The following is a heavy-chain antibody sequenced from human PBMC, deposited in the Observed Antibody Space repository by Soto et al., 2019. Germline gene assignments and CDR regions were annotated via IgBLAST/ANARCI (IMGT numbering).Heavy chain of an antibody. CDR3: ARDNYERSGYFDY. CDR1: GYSYGYTFTNYG. D-gene: IGHD3-22*01. J-gene: IGHJ4*02. Sequence: ASVMVSCKTSGYSYGYTFTNYGISGVRQAPGQGLEWMGWISGYNGNTNYAQKFQGRVTMTTDTSTSTANMELRSLRSDDTAVYYCARDNYERSGYFDYWGQGTLVTVSS. CDR2: ISGYNGNT. V-gene: IGHV1-18*01.